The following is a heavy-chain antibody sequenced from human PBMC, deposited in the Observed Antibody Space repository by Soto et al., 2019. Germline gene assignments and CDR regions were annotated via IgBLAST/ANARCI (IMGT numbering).Heavy chain of an antibody. D-gene: IGHD5-12*01. CDR1: GFTFSTYW. CDR3: ARDRGESGYDLNDY. CDR2: INRYGSQT. J-gene: IGHJ4*02. V-gene: IGHV3-7*01. Sequence: EVQLVESGGDFVQPGGSLRLSCAASGFTFSTYWMTWVRQAPGKGLEWVANINRYGSQTYYVDSVRGRFTISRDNAKNSLDLQMNSLRAEDTGVYYCARDRGESGYDLNDYWGQGTVVTVSS.